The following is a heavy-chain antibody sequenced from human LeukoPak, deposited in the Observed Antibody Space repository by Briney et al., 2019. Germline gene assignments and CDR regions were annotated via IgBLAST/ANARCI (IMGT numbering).Heavy chain of an antibody. V-gene: IGHV3-64D*06. J-gene: IGHJ4*02. CDR2: ISGSGNGFSI. Sequence: GGSLRLSCSASGFVFTIYTMCWVRQAPGKGPEYVSTISGSGNGFSIYYADSVKGRFTISRDNSKNIVYLQMNGLRSEDTAVYYCVKDFGRVRGTPDSWGQGTLVTVSS. CDR3: VKDFGRVRGTPDS. CDR1: GFVFTIYT. D-gene: IGHD3-16*01.